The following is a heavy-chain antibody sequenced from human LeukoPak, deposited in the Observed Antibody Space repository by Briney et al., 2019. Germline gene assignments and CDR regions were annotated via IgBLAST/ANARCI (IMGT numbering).Heavy chain of an antibody. CDR1: GFTFSNAW. CDR2: IKSKTDGGTT. CDR3: TTVAYGSGSYYPYYYYYGMNV. D-gene: IGHD3-10*01. V-gene: IGHV3-15*01. J-gene: IGHJ6*02. Sequence: GGSLRLSCAASGFTFSNAWMSWVRQAPGKGLEWVGRIKSKTDGGTTDYAAPVKGRFTISRDDSKNTLYLQMNSLKTEDTAVYYCTTVAYGSGSYYPYYYYYGMNVWGQGTTVTVSS.